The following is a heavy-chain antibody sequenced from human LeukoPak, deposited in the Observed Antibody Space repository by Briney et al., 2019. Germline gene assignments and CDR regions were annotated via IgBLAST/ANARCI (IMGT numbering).Heavy chain of an antibody. Sequence: GGSLRLSCAASGFTVSSNYMSWVRQAPGKGLEWVSAIYSGGSTYYADSVKGRFTISGDNSKNTLYLQMNSLRAEDTAVYYCARDLTIFGVFRRVRTLDYMGVWGKGTTVAVSS. CDR2: IYSGGST. J-gene: IGHJ6*03. D-gene: IGHD3-3*01. V-gene: IGHV3-66*02. CDR3: ARDLTIFGVFRRVRTLDYMGV. CDR1: GFTVSSNY.